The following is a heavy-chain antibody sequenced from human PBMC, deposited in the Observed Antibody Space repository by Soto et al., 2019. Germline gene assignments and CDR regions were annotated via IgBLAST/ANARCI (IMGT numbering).Heavy chain of an antibody. V-gene: IGHV3-21*01. J-gene: IGHJ6*02. Sequence: EVQLVESGGGLVKPGGSLRLSCAASGFTFSSYSMNWVRQAPGKGLEWVSSISSSSSYIYYADSVQGRFTISRDNAKNSQYQQINSLRAEDTAVYYWARVDSSSRSIHTYYGMNVWGQGTTVTVS. CDR1: GFTFSSYS. CDR3: ARVDSSSRSIHTYYGMNV. CDR2: ISSSSSYI. D-gene: IGHD6-13*01.